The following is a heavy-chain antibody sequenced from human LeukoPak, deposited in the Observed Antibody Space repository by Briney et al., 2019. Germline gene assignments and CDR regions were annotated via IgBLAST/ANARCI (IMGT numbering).Heavy chain of an antibody. CDR1: GFTFSNYN. D-gene: IGHD2-15*01. Sequence: GGSLRLSCAASGFTFSNYNMNWVRQAPGKVLEWVSSITSSGTYIIYADSVKGRFTISRDNAKNSLYLQMNSLGPEDTAVNFCSRAPCSGSYGYYYYYMDVWGKGTTVTVSS. CDR2: ITSSGTYI. CDR3: SRAPCSGSYGYYYYYMDV. J-gene: IGHJ6*03. V-gene: IGHV3-21*01.